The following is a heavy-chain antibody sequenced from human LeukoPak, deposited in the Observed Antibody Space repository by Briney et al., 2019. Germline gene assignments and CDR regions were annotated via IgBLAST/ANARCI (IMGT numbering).Heavy chain of an antibody. CDR2: IGSTGVTI. V-gene: IGHV3-48*03. D-gene: IGHD3-22*01. CDR3: ARDSGSGYHGAFDY. J-gene: IGHJ4*02. Sequence: PGGSLRLSCAASGFTFSSYEMNWVRQAPGKGLEWVSYIGSTGVTIYYADSVKGRFIISRDNAENSLYLQMNSLRAEDTAFYYCARDSGSGYHGAFDYWGQGTMVTVSS. CDR1: GFTFSSYE.